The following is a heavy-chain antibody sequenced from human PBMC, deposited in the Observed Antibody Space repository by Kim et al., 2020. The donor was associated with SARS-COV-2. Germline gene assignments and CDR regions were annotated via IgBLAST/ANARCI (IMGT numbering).Heavy chain of an antibody. D-gene: IGHD3-10*01. CDR1: GFTFSSFG. CDR3: ASDLLVPDAPGEHYFDY. V-gene: IGHV3-33*01. CDR2: IWYDGSSK. Sequence: GGSLRLSCAASGFTFSSFGMHWVRQPPGGGLEWVAVIWYDGSSKHYADSVEGRFTISRDNSKNTLYLHMSSLRAEDTAVYYCASDLLVPDAPGEHYFDY. J-gene: IGHJ4*01.